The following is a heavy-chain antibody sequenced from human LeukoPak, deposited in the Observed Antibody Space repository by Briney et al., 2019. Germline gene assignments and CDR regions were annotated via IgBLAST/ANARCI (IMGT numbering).Heavy chain of an antibody. J-gene: IGHJ6*02. Sequence: GGSLRLSCAASGFTFSSYWMHWVRQAPGKGLVWVSRINSDGSSTSYADSVKGRFTISRDNSKNSLYLQMNSLRTEDTALYYCAKAHNWNYYYGMDVWGQGTTVTVSS. V-gene: IGHV3-74*01. CDR3: AKAHNWNYYYGMDV. CDR1: GFTFSSYW. CDR2: INSDGSST. D-gene: IGHD1-20*01.